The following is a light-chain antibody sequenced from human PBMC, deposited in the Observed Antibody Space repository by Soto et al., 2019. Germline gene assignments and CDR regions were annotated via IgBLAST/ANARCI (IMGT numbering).Light chain of an antibody. CDR3: CSYAGSNTFV. CDR2: EVN. V-gene: IGLV2-23*02. J-gene: IGLJ1*01. Sequence: QSALTQPASGSGSPGQSITISCTGTSSDVGSYNLVSWYQQHPGKAPKLMIYEVNKRPSGVSNRFSGSKSANTASLTISGLQTEDEADYYCCSYAGSNTFVFGTGTKLTVL. CDR1: SSDVGSYNL.